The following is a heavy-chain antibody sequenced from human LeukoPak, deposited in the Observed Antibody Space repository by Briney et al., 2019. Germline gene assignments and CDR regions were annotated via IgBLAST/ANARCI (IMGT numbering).Heavy chain of an antibody. V-gene: IGHV3-23*01. J-gene: IGHJ4*02. D-gene: IGHD2-2*01. CDR1: GFIFNNYA. CDR2: ISGSAGST. CDR3: AKDIVVVPAAIHY. Sequence: PGGSLRLSCAASGFIFNNYAMSWVRQAPGKGLEWVSAISGSAGSTYYADSVKGRFTISTDISKNTLYLQMNSLRAEDTAVYYCAKDIVVVPAAIHYWGQGTLVTVSS.